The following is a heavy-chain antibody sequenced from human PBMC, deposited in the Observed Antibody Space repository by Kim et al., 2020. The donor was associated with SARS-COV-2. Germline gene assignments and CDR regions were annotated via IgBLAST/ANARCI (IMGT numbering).Heavy chain of an antibody. CDR3: ARDPYGSGTNWFDP. J-gene: IGHJ5*02. V-gene: IGHV1-46*01. Sequence: SYEKKFKGRVTMTRDTATSTVYMELSSLRSEDTAVYYCARDPYGSGTNWFDPWGQGTLVTVSS. D-gene: IGHD3-10*01.